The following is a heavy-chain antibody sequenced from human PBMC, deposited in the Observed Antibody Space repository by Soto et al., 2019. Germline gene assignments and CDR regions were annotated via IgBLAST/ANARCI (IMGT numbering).Heavy chain of an antibody. D-gene: IGHD6-6*01. CDR2: ISGSGGST. CDR1: GFTFSSYA. J-gene: IGHJ6*02. Sequence: PGGSLRLSCAASGFTFSSYAMSWVRQAPGKGLEWVSAISGSGGSTYYADSVKGRFTISRDNSKNTLYLQMNSLRAEDTAVYYCAKDQLVPYSSSYYHYYGMDVWGQGTTVTVSS. CDR3: AKDQLVPYSSSYYHYYGMDV. V-gene: IGHV3-23*01.